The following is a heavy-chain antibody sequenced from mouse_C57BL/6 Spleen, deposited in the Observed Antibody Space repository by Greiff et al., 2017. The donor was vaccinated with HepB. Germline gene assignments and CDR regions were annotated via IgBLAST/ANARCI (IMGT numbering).Heavy chain of an antibody. CDR1: GYSITSGYY. CDR2: ISYDGSN. J-gene: IGHJ3*01. Sequence: DVKLQESGPGLVKPSQSLSLTCSVTGYSITSGYYWNWIRQFPGNKLEWMGYISYDGSNNYNPSLKNRISITRDRSKNQFFLKLNSVTTEDTATYYCARDNDYQAWFAYWGQGTLVTVSA. D-gene: IGHD2-4*01. CDR3: ARDNDYQAWFAY. V-gene: IGHV3-6*01.